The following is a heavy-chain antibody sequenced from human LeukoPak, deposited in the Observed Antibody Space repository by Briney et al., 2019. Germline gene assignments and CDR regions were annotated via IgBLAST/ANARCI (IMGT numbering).Heavy chain of an antibody. D-gene: IGHD3-22*01. CDR3: ARGSSSGYGGGDAFDI. V-gene: IGHV3-11*01. CDR2: ISSSGSTI. J-gene: IGHJ3*02. CDR1: GFTFSNYG. Sequence: SGGSLRLSCAASGFTFSNYGMSWIRQAPGKGLEWVSYISSSGSTIYYADSVKGRFTISRDNAKNSLYLQMNSLRAEDTAVYYCARGSSSGYGGGDAFDIWGQGTMVTVSS.